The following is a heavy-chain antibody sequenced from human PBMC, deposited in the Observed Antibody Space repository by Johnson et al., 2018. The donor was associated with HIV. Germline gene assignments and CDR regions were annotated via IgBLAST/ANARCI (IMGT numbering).Heavy chain of an antibody. V-gene: IGHV3-30*03. CDR1: GFSFSGSA. CDR3: ARAIEVVVYAIRGRAFDI. D-gene: IGHD2-8*02. Sequence: QVQLVESGGGVVQPGRSLRLSCAASGFSFSGSAMHWVRQAPGKGLEWVAGISYDGSNKYYADSVKGRFTISRDNAKNSLYLQMNSLRAEDTALYYCARAIEVVVYAIRGRAFDIWGQGTMVTVSS. CDR2: ISYDGSNK. J-gene: IGHJ3*02.